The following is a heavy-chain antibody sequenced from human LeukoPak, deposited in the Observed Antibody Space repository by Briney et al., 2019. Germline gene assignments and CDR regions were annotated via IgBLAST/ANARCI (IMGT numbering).Heavy chain of an antibody. CDR3: ARVSALDSSSPI. Sequence: ASVKVSCKASGYTFTSYGISWVRQAPGQGLEWMGWISAYNGNTNYAQKLQGRVTMTTDTSTSTAYMELRSLRFDDTAVYYCARVSALDSSSPIWGQGTLVTVSS. CDR2: ISAYNGNT. J-gene: IGHJ4*02. CDR1: GYTFTSYG. D-gene: IGHD6-13*01. V-gene: IGHV1-18*04.